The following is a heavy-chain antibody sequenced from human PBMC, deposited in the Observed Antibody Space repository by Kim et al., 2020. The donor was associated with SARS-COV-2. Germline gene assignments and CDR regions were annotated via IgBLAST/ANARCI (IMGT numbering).Heavy chain of an antibody. Sequence: SETLSLTCIVSGGSISSSSYYWGWIRQPPGKGLEWIGNIYYNGSTYYNPSLKSRVTISVDTSKNQFSLKLSSVTAGDTAVYYCARRTQYQLLGLYYYGM. D-gene: IGHD2-2*01. CDR2: IYYNGST. V-gene: IGHV4-39*01. CDR1: GGSISSSSYY. J-gene: IGHJ6*01. CDR3: ARRTQYQLLGLYYYGM.